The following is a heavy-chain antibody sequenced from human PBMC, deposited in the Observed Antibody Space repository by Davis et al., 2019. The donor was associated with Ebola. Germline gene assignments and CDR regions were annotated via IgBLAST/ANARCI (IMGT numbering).Heavy chain of an antibody. D-gene: IGHD3-10*01. V-gene: IGHV3-74*01. CDR3: AREGRSMVRGDWGLFDY. J-gene: IGHJ4*02. Sequence: HTGGSLRLSCAASGFTFSSYWMHWVRQAPGKGLMWVSRINSDGSDTIYADSVKGRFTISRDNSKDTVYLQMNSLREEDTAVYHCAREGRSMVRGDWGLFDYWGQGTLATVSS. CDR2: INSDGSDT. CDR1: GFTFSSYW.